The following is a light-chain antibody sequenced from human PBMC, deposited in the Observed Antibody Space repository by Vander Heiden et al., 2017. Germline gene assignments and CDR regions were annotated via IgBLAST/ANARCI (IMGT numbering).Light chain of an antibody. J-gene: IGKJ1*01. CDR1: QSVYSNY. Sequence: EIVLTQSPGTLSLSPGERATLSCRASQSVYSNYLAWFQQRPGQAPRLLIYGASSRATGIPDGFSGSGSGTDFTLTISRLEPEDFAVYYCQQYVSASWTFGQGTKVEFK. V-gene: IGKV3-20*01. CDR2: GAS. CDR3: QQYVSASWT.